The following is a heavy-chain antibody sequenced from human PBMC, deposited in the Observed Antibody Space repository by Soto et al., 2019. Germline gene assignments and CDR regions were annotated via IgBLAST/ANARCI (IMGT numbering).Heavy chain of an antibody. V-gene: IGHV4-34*01. CDR2: INHSGST. CDR1: GGSFSGYY. CDR3: ARGGHSGYDWWYFDL. D-gene: IGHD5-12*01. J-gene: IGHJ2*01. Sequence: ETLSLTCAVYGGSFSGYYWSWIRQPPGKGLEWIGEINHSGSTNYNPSLKSRVTISVDTSKNQFSLKLSSVTAADTAVYYCARGGHSGYDWWYFDLWGRGTLVTVSS.